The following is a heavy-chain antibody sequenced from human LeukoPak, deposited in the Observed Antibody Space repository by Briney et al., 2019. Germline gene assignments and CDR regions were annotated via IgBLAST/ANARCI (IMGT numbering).Heavy chain of an antibody. D-gene: IGHD1/OR15-1a*01. CDR1: GFTVSSNY. V-gene: IGHV3-7*01. J-gene: IGHJ3*02. Sequence: GGSLRLSCAASGFTVSSNYMSWVRQAPGKGLEWVANIKKDGSEKYYVDSVKGRFTISRDNAKNSLYLQMNSLRAEDTAVYYCARGGTGGAFDIWGQGTMVTVSS. CDR2: IKKDGSEK. CDR3: ARGGTGGAFDI.